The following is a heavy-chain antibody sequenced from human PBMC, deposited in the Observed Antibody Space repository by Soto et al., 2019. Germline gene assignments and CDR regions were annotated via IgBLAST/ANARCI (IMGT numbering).Heavy chain of an antibody. CDR3: ARERGNDYDDY. Sequence: ASVKVSCKASGYTFTSYDINWVRQATGQGLEWMGWMIPNNGNTKYAERLQGRVTVTTDTSSSTAYMELRSLSSDDTAMYYCARERGNDYDDYWGQGTLVTVSS. CDR2: MIPNNGNT. CDR1: GYTFTSYD. J-gene: IGHJ4*02. V-gene: IGHV1-18*01. D-gene: IGHD3-16*01.